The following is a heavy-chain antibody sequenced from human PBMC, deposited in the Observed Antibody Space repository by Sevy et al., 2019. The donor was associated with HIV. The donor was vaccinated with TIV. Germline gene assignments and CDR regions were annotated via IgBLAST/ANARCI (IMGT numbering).Heavy chain of an antibody. CDR3: SRNGEDYDVILTGQFHFDY. D-gene: IGHD3-9*01. Sequence: GGSLRLSCTASGFTFADYGMGWFRQAPGKGLEWVGFIRGKAHGGTTEYAASVKGRFTISRDDSKSIAYLQMNSLKNEDTAVYCCSRNGEDYDVILTGQFHFDYWGQGALVTVSS. J-gene: IGHJ4*02. V-gene: IGHV3-49*03. CDR1: GFTFADYG. CDR2: IRGKAHGGTT.